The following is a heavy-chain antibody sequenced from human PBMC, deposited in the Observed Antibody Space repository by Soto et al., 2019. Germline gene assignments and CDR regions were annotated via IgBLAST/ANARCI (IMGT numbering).Heavy chain of an antibody. Sequence: QVQLQESGPGLVKPLETLSLTCTVSGGSISSYYWSWIRQVAGKGLEWIGRIYSSGSTNNNPSLKSRVTMSVAVSKTQFSGKLSSVTAADPAVYYGARGGYGSGNWSAPGGQGTVVPVSS. J-gene: IGHJ5*02. CDR1: GGSISSYY. CDR3: ARGGYGSGNWSAP. CDR2: IYSSGST. V-gene: IGHV4-4*07. D-gene: IGHD3-10*01.